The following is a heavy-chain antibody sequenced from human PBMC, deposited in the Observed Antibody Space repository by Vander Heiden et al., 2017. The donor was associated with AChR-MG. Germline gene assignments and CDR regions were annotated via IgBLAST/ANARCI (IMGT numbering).Heavy chain of an antibody. D-gene: IGHD5-18*01. V-gene: IGHV3-23*01. CDR1: GFTFSSYA. J-gene: IGHJ5*02. Sequence: EVQLLESGGGLVQPGGSLRLSCAASGFTFSSYAMSWVRQAPGKGLEWVSAISGSGGSTYDADAVKGRFTISRDNSKNTLYLQMNSLRVEDTAVYYCAKDRGIQLWSPGNWFDPWGQGTLVTVSS. CDR3: AKDRGIQLWSPGNWFDP. CDR2: ISGSGGST.